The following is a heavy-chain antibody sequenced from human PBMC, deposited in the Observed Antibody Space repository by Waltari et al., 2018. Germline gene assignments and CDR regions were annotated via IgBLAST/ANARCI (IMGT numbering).Heavy chain of an antibody. CDR1: GYTFTDYY. V-gene: IGHV1-2*02. CDR3: GRDLNSHLMRGYACDI. J-gene: IGHJ3*02. D-gene: IGHD1-7*01. Sequence: QVQLVQSGAEVKKPGASVKVSCKASGYTFTDYYLYWLRQAPGQGLEWMGWLNPNSGVTNSAQRFQGRVTMTRDTSINTAYMELMSLTSDDTAVYYCGRDLNSHLMRGYACDIWGQGTMITVSS. CDR2: LNPNSGVT.